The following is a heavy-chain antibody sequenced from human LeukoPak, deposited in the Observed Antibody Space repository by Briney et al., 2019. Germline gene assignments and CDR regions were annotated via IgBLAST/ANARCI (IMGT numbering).Heavy chain of an antibody. J-gene: IGHJ4*02. CDR2: IHFTGVT. D-gene: IGHD5-24*01. Sequence: PSETLSLTCTVSGGSINNYYWSRFRQPPGKGLEWIGYIHFTGVTSYSPSLNSRLTISVDTSKNLFSLSLTSVAAADTAVYFCARTLSDAYNDYWGQGTLVTVSS. CDR1: GGSINNYY. CDR3: ARTLSDAYNDY. V-gene: IGHV4-59*01.